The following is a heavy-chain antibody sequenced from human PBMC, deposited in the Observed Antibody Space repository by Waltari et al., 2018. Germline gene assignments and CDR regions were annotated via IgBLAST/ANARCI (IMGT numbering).Heavy chain of an antibody. CDR1: GGSISSYY. CDR2: IYYSGST. V-gene: IGHV4-59*13. Sequence: QVQLQESGPGLVKPSETLSLTCTVSGGSISSYYWSWIRQPPGKGLEWVGYIYYSGSTNSNPSLKSRVTISVGTSKNQFALKLSSVTAADTAVYYCARGGHYDILMDYWGQGTLVTVSS. J-gene: IGHJ4*02. CDR3: ARGGHYDILMDY. D-gene: IGHD3-9*01.